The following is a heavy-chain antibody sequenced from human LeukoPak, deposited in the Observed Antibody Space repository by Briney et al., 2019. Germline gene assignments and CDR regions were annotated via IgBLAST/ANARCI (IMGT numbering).Heavy chain of an antibody. D-gene: IGHD1-1*01. J-gene: IGHJ5*02. CDR3: ARVGNYRFDP. CDR1: GFTVSSNY. CDR2: IYSGDST. V-gene: IGHV3-66*01. Sequence: GGSQRLSCAASGFTVSSNYMSWVRQAPGKGLEWVSIIYSGDSTNDADSVKGRFTISRDNSKNTLYLQMNSLRVEDTAVYYCARVGNYRFDPWGQGTLVTVSS.